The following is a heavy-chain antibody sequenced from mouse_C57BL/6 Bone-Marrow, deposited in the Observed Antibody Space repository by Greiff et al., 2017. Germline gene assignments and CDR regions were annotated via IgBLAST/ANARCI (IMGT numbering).Heavy chain of an antibody. D-gene: IGHD1-1*01. V-gene: IGHV1-54*01. CDR3: ARLGTTVVARWYFDV. J-gene: IGHJ1*03. Sequence: QVQLQQSGAELVRPGTSVKVSCKASGYAFTNYLIEWVKQRPGQGLEWIGVINPGSGGTNYNEKFKGKATLTANKSSSTAYMQLSSLTSEDSAVYVCARLGTTVVARWYFDVWGKGTTVTVSS. CDR2: INPGSGGT. CDR1: GYAFTNYL.